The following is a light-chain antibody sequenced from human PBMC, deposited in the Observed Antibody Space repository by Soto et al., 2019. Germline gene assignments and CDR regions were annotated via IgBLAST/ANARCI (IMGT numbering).Light chain of an antibody. J-gene: IGKJ1*01. CDR3: QQYDNFWT. V-gene: IGKV1-5*01. CDR1: QSIRHF. CDR2: DVS. Sequence: DVQLTQSPANLSASVGARVCITCRASQSIRHFLAWYQQKPGKAPQVLIYDVSILESGVPARFSGSGSGTDFTLTISSLQPDDFATYYCQQYDNFWTFGQGTKV.